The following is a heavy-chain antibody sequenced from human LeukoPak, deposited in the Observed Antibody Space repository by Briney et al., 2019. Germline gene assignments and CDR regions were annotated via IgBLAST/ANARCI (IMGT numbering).Heavy chain of an antibody. J-gene: IGHJ4*02. CDR3: ERGVYYYNSSGEKSGLDY. D-gene: IGHD3-22*01. Sequence: ASVKVSCKASGYTFTSYDINWVRQATGQGLEWMGWMNPNSGNTVYAQKFRGRVTMTRNTSISTGYMELSSLRSEDTAVYYCERGVYYYNSSGEKSGLDYWGQGTLVTVSS. CDR2: MNPNSGNT. V-gene: IGHV1-8*01. CDR1: GYTFTSYD.